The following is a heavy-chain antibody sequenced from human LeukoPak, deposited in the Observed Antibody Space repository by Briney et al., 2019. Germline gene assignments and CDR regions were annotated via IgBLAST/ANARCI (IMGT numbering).Heavy chain of an antibody. V-gene: IGHV1-8*02. D-gene: IGHD6-19*01. Sequence: AASVKVSCKASGYTFTGYYMHWVRQAPGQGLEWMGWMNPNSGNTGYAQKFQGRVTMTRNTSISTAYMELSSLRSEDTAVYYCARGLSTAVAGFWGQGTVVTVSS. CDR3: ARGLSTAVAGF. CDR2: MNPNSGNT. CDR1: GYTFTGYY. J-gene: IGHJ4*02.